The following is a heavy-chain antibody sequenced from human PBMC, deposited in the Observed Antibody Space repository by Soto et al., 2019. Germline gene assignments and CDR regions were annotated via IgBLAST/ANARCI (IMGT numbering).Heavy chain of an antibody. Sequence: SETLSLTCTVSGGSISSYYWSLIRQPPGKGLEWIGYTYYSGSTNYNPSLKSRVTISVDTSKNQFSLRLSSVTAADTAGYYCASWPVDTAMVGLDYWGQGTLVTVSS. V-gene: IGHV4-59*01. CDR1: GGSISSYY. CDR3: ASWPVDTAMVGLDY. D-gene: IGHD5-18*01. J-gene: IGHJ4*02. CDR2: TYYSGST.